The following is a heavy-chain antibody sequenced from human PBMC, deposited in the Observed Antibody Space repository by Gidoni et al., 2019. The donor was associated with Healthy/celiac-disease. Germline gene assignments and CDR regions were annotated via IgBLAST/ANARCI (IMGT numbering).Heavy chain of an antibody. V-gene: IGHV3-23*01. CDR1: GFTFSSYA. J-gene: IGHJ3*02. CDR3: AKGGVGATGAYDAFDI. CDR2: ISGSGGST. Sequence: EVQLLESGGGLVQPGGSLRLSCAASGFTFSSYAMSWVRQAPGKGLDWVSAISGSGGSTYYADSVKGRFTISRDNSKNTLYLQMNSLRAEDTAVYYCAKGGVGATGAYDAFDIWGQGTMVTVSS. D-gene: IGHD1-26*01.